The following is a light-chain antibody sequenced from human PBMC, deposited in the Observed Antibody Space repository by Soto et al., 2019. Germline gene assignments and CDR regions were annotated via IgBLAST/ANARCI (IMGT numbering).Light chain of an antibody. CDR2: DAS. J-gene: IGKJ1*01. CDR1: QSITNR. CDR3: QHYGGMWT. V-gene: IGKV1-5*01. Sequence: DIQVTQSPSTLSASVGDRVTITCRVSQSITNRLAWYQQKPGKAPKVLIYDASNLEYGVPSRFSGSGFGTEFILTISSLQPDDFATYCCQHYGGMWTFGQGTKVDIK.